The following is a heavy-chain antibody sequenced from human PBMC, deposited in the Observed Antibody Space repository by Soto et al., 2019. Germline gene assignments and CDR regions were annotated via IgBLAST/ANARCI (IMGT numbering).Heavy chain of an antibody. CDR1: GFTFSSYS. Sequence: GGSLRLSCAASGFTFSSYSMNWVRQAPGKGLEWVSYISSSSSTIYYADSVKGRFTISRDNAKNSLYLQMNSLRDEDTAVYYCARGGSVVVVAATPSWSDYWGQGTLVTVSS. CDR3: ARGGSVVVVAATPSWSDY. J-gene: IGHJ4*02. D-gene: IGHD2-15*01. CDR2: ISSSSSTI. V-gene: IGHV3-48*02.